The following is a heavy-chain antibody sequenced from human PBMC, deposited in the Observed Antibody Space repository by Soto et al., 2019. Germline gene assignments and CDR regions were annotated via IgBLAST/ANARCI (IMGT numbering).Heavy chain of an antibody. J-gene: IGHJ4*02. CDR1: GFTVSSNY. CDR2: IYSGGST. D-gene: IGHD2-15*01. CDR3: AREVGCSGGSCYSGELDY. V-gene: IGHV3-53*04. Sequence: EVQLVESGGGLVQPGGSLRLSCAASGFTVSSNYMRWVRQAPGKGLEWVSVIYSGGSTEYADSVKGRFTISRHNSKNTLYLQMNSLRAEDTAVYYCAREVGCSGGSCYSGELDYWGQGTLVTVSS.